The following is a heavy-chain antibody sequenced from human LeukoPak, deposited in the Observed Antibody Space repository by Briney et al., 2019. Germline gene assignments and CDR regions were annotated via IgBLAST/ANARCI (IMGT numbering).Heavy chain of an antibody. D-gene: IGHD2-15*01. CDR3: ARDIDCSGGGCYSGYAFDI. CDR2: IIPIFGTA. V-gene: IGHV1-69*01. Sequence: SVKVSCKASGGTFSSYAISWVRQAPGQGLEWMGGIIPIFGTANYAQKFQGRVTITADESTSTAYMELSSLRSEDTAVYYCARDIDCSGGGCYSGYAFDIWGQGTMVTVSS. CDR1: GGTFSSYA. J-gene: IGHJ3*02.